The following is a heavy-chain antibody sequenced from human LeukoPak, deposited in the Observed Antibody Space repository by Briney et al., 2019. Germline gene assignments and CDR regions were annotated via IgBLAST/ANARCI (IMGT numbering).Heavy chain of an antibody. D-gene: IGHD3/OR15-3a*01. V-gene: IGHV5-51*01. J-gene: IGHJ6*02. CDR2: IYPGDSDT. Sequence: TGESLKISCKGSGYSFTSYWIGWVRQMPGKGLEWMGIIYPGDSDTRYSPSFQGQVTISADKSISTAYLQWSSLKASDTAMYYCATGTGPWPPPCPPHGMDLWGQGTTVTVSS. CDR1: GYSFTSYW. CDR3: ATGTGPWPPPCPPHGMDL.